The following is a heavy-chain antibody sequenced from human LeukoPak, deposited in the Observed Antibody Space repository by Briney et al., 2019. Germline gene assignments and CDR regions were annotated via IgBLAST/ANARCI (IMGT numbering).Heavy chain of an antibody. J-gene: IGHJ4*02. Sequence: SVKVSCKASGGTFSSYAICWVRQAPGQGLEWMGRIIPIFGTANYAQKFQGRVTITTDESTSTAYMELSSLRSEDTAVYSCAGGRLDYYDSSGRMYYFDYWGQGTLVTVSS. V-gene: IGHV1-69*05. D-gene: IGHD3-22*01. CDR3: AGGRLDYYDSSGRMYYFDY. CDR1: GGTFSSYA. CDR2: IIPIFGTA.